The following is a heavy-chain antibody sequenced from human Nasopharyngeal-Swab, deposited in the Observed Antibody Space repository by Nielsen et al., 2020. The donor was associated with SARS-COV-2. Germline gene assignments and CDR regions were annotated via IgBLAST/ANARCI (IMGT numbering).Heavy chain of an antibody. CDR3: ARARRTDIVVVPAALRGYYMDV. D-gene: IGHD2-2*01. CDR1: GDSVSSNSAA. J-gene: IGHJ6*03. CDR2: TYYRSKWYN. Sequence: SQTLSLTCAISGDSVSSNSAAWNWIRQSPSSGLEWLGRTYYRSKWYNDYAVSVKSRITINPDTSKNQFSLQLNSVTPEDTAVYYCARARRTDIVVVPAALRGYYMDVWGKGTTVTVSS. V-gene: IGHV6-1*01.